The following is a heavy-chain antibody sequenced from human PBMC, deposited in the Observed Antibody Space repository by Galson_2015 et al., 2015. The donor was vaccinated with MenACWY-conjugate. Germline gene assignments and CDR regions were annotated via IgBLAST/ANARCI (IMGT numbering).Heavy chain of an antibody. J-gene: IGHJ4*02. CDR2: IDPDGSTT. CDR1: GFTFSTYW. D-gene: IGHD1-26*01. Sequence: SLRLSCAPSGFTFSTYWMHWVRQAPGKGLEWVSRIDPDGSTTDYAESMKGRLTISRDNAKNTLFLQIHSLRVEDTAVYYCATAGSYRFDYWGQGALVTVSS. V-gene: IGHV3-74*01. CDR3: ATAGSYRFDY.